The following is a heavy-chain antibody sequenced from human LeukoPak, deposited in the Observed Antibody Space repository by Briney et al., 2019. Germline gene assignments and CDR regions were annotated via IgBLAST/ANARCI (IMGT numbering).Heavy chain of an antibody. CDR1: GFTFSNNW. CDR2: IKGDGSST. D-gene: IGHD2-15*01. Sequence: GGSLRLSCAASGFTFSNNWMHWVRQAPGKGLVWVSRIKGDGSSTDYADSVKGRFTISRDNAKNTLLLQMNSLRAEDTAVYYCAKQLGYCSDGSCYFPYWGQGTLVTVSS. J-gene: IGHJ4*02. V-gene: IGHV3-74*01. CDR3: AKQLGYCSDGSCYFPY.